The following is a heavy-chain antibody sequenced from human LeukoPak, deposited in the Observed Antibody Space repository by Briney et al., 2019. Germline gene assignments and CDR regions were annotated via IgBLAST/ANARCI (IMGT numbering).Heavy chain of an antibody. V-gene: IGHV3-33*01. D-gene: IGHD3-22*01. CDR3: ARGLSGYSPNWFDP. J-gene: IGHJ5*02. Sequence: GGSLRLSCAASGFTFSSYGMHWVRQAPGKGLEWVAVIRYDGNNKYYADSVKGRFTISRDNSKNTLYLQMNSLRAEDTAVYYCARGLSGYSPNWFDPWGQGTLVTVSS. CDR1: GFTFSSYG. CDR2: IRYDGNNK.